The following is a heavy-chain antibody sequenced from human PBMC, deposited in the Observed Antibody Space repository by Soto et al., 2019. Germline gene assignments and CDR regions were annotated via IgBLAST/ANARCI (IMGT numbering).Heavy chain of an antibody. CDR2: INADYGNT. V-gene: IGHV1-18*04. J-gene: IGHJ4*02. CDR1: GYTFTNYG. Sequence: GASVKVSCKASGYTFTNYGITWVRQAPGQGLEWMGWINADYGNTNYEQKFQGRVTMTTDTSTNTAYMELRSLRSDDTAVYYCASRGASVAGPAAFDYWGQGTLVTVSS. D-gene: IGHD6-19*01. CDR3: ASRGASVAGPAAFDY.